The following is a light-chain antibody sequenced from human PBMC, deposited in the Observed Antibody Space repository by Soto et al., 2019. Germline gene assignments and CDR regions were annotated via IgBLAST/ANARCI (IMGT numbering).Light chain of an antibody. CDR3: SSHTWPTAPYVV. CDR2: DVN. CDR1: SSDVGGYNY. J-gene: IGLJ3*02. Sequence: QSVLTQPASVTASPGQSITISCAGTSSDVGGYNYVSWYQQHPGKAPKLIIYDVNSRPSGISTRFSGSKSGDTAALTISGLEADDEADYYCSSHTWPTAPYVVVGGGTELTVL. V-gene: IGLV2-14*03.